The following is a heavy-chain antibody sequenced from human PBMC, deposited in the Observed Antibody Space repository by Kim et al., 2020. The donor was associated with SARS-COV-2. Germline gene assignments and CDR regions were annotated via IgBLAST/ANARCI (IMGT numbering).Heavy chain of an antibody. Sequence: GGSLRLSCAASGFIFSDYGMLWVRQAPGKGLEWVAVVSNDGGKEHFRDSVKGRFSISRDNSKSMVFLQMNGLRTEDTAVYYCVKDSGKYHRFGLDYWGQG. V-gene: IGHV3-30*18. CDR2: VSNDGGKE. CDR1: GFIFSDYG. D-gene: IGHD1-26*01. J-gene: IGHJ4*02. CDR3: VKDSGKYHRFGLDY.